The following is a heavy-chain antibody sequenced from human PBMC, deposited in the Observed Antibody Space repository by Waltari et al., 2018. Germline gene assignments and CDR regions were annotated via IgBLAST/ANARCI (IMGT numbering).Heavy chain of an antibody. J-gene: IGHJ3*02. CDR1: GYTFTSYA. CDR3: ARSSYYYDSSGYPGVFDI. CDR2: INAGNGNT. V-gene: IGHV1-3*01. D-gene: IGHD3-22*01. Sequence: QVQLVQSGAEVKKPGASVKVSCKASGYTFTSYAMHWVRQAPGQRLEWMGWINAGNGNTKYSQKCQGRVTITRDTSASTAYRELSSLRSEDTAVYYCARSSYYYDSSGYPGVFDIWGQGTMVTVSS.